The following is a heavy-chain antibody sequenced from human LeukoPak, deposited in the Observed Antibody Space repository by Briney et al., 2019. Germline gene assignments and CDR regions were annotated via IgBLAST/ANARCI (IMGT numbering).Heavy chain of an antibody. Sequence: GSLRLSCAASEFTFSSYSMNWIRQSPGKGLEWIGYISYSGSTNYNPSLKSRVTISLDTSKNQFSLSLRSVTAADTAVYSCAMMTTVTMYSYYFDSWGQGTLVTVS. CDR1: EFTFSSYS. CDR2: ISYSGST. D-gene: IGHD4-11*01. V-gene: IGHV4-59*01. J-gene: IGHJ4*02. CDR3: AMMTTVTMYSYYFDS.